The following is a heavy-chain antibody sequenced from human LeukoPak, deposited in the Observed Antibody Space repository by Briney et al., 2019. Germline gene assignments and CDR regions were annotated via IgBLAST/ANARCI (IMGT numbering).Heavy chain of an antibody. CDR1: GFALSSYW. D-gene: IGHD3-16*01. J-gene: IGHJ3*02. V-gene: IGHV3-30*02. CDR3: AKETCYAGNCDAFDI. CDR2: IRYDGNDK. Sequence: GGSLRLSCAASGFALSSYWMHWVRQAPGKGLEWVAFIRYDGNDKFYAESVKGRFTISRDSSRNTLYLQMNSLRLEDTAVYYCAKETCYAGNCDAFDIWGQGTMVTVSS.